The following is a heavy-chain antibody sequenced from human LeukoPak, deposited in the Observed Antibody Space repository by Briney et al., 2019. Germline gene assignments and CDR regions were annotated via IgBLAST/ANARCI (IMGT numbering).Heavy chain of an antibody. CDR1: GGSINSYY. CDR3: ARVSLPSNYASSGYYPFDY. Sequence: PSETLSLTCSVSGGSINSYYWSWIRQPPGKGLEWIGYIQYSGSTSYNPSLESRVTLPVDTSKNQFSLKLRTVTAADTAVYYCARVSLPSNYASSGYYPFDYWGQGTLVTVSS. V-gene: IGHV4-59*01. CDR2: IQYSGST. J-gene: IGHJ4*02. D-gene: IGHD3-22*01.